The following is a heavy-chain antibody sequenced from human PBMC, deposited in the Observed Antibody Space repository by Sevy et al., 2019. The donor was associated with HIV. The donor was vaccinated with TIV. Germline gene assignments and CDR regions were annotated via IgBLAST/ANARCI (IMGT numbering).Heavy chain of an antibody. CDR2: IYYSGNT. Sequence: SETLSLTCTVSGDSINSGGYYWSWIRQHPGKGLEWIGCIYYSGNTYYNPSLKSRLTISLDTSKNQYSLKLTSVTAADTAVYYCARDRHQLAHPFWSGMDVWGQGTTVTVSS. D-gene: IGHD3-3*01. CDR1: GDSINSGGYY. CDR3: ARDRHQLAHPFWSGMDV. J-gene: IGHJ6*02. V-gene: IGHV4-31*03.